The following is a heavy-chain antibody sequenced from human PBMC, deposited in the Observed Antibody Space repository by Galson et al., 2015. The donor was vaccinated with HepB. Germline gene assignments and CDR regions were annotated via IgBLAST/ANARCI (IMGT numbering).Heavy chain of an antibody. J-gene: IGHJ4*02. D-gene: IGHD4-17*01. Sequence: SLRLSCAASGFTFSSYGMHWVRQAPGKGLEWVAVISYDGSNKYYADSVKGRFTISRDNSRNTLYLQMNSLRAEDTAVYYCAKSDYEGWGQGTLVTVSS. CDR2: ISYDGSNK. CDR3: AKSDYEG. CDR1: GFTFSSYG. V-gene: IGHV3-30*18.